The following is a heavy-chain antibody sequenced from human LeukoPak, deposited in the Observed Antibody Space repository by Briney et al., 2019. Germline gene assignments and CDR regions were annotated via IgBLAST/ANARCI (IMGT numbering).Heavy chain of an antibody. Sequence: GGSLRLSCAASGFTFSNYWMHWARQAPGKGLVWVTRINTDGSTTSYADSVEGRFTISRDNAKNTLYLQMNSLRAEDTAVYYCARVSTGKYYFDSWGQGTLVTVSS. CDR2: INTDGSTT. V-gene: IGHV3-74*01. CDR1: GFTFSNYW. CDR3: ARVSTGKYYFDS. D-gene: IGHD2-8*02. J-gene: IGHJ4*02.